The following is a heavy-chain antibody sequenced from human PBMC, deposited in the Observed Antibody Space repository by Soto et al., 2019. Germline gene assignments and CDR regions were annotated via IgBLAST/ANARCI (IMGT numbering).Heavy chain of an antibody. V-gene: IGHV3-33*01. CDR1: GFTFSTSG. J-gene: IGHJ5*01. D-gene: IGHD3-9*01. CDR3: ARDGIVILSGYNNNLFYS. CDR2: IWYDGSHR. Sequence: GGSLRLSCAASGFTFSTSGFHWVRQAPGKGLEWVALIWYDGSHRYYADSVKGRFTISRDNSKNTLHLQMDSLRVEDTAVYYCARDGIVILSGYNNNLFYSWAQRSLDTV.